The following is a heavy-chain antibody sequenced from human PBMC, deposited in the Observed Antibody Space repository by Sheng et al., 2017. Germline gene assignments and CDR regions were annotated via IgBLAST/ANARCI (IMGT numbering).Heavy chain of an antibody. D-gene: IGHD3-22*01. J-gene: IGHJ4*02. CDR3: ARVRYYYDSSGYYYVTYFDY. Sequence: QVQLQESGPGLVKPSETLSLTCTVSGGSISSYYWSWIRQPPGKGLEWIGYIYYSGSTNYNPSLKSRVTISVDTSKNQFSLKLSSVTAADTAVYYCARVRYYYDSSGYYYVTYFDYWGQGTLVTVSS. V-gene: IGHV4-59*01. CDR1: GGSISSYY. CDR2: IYYSGST.